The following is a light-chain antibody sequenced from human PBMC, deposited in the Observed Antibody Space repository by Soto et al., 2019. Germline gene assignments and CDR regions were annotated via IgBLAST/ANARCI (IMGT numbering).Light chain of an antibody. J-gene: IGKJ2*01. CDR3: QPRSNWPPMYT. CDR2: DAS. CDR1: QSVSSY. V-gene: IGKV3-11*01. Sequence: EIVLTQSPATLSLSPGERATLSCRASQSVSSYLAWYQQKPGQAPRLLIYDASNRATGIPARFSGSGSGTGFPLTISSLEPENFAVYFCQPRSNWPPMYTFGQGTKLEIK.